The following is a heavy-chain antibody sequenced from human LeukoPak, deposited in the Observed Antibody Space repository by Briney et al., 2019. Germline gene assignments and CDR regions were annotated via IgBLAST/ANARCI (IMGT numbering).Heavy chain of an antibody. CDR2: IYYSGST. V-gene: IGHV4-31*03. Sequence: SQTLSLTCTVSGGSISSGGSYWSWIRQHPGKGLEWIGYIYYSGSTYYNPSLKSRVTISVDTSKNQFSLKLSSVTAADTAVYYCARLVSAAAHFDYWGQGTLVTVSS. D-gene: IGHD2-2*01. J-gene: IGHJ4*02. CDR3: ARLVSAAAHFDY. CDR1: GGSISSGGSY.